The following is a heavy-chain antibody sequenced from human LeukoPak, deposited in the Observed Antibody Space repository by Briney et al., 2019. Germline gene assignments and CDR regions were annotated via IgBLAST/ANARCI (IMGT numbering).Heavy chain of an antibody. J-gene: IGHJ4*02. CDR1: GGSVSSGTHY. Sequence: TSETLSLTCTVSGGSVSSGTHYWSWIRQPPGKGLEWIGYIYYTGSTNYNPSLKSRVSMSIDTSKNQFSLKLTSVTAADTAVYYDYWGQGTLVTVPS. CDR2: IYYTGST. CDR3: Y. V-gene: IGHV4-61*01.